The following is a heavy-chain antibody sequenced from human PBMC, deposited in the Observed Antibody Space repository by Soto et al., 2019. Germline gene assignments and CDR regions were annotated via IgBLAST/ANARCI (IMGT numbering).Heavy chain of an antibody. CDR1: GFTFDDYA. V-gene: IGHV3-9*01. J-gene: IGHJ5*02. CDR2: ISWNSGSI. Sequence: AGGSLRLSCAASGFTFDDYAMHWVRQAPGKGLEWVSGISWNSGSIGYADSVKGRFTISRDNAKNSLYLQMNSLRAEDTALYYCAKDPAPHCSGGSCPLQSWGQGTLVTVSS. D-gene: IGHD2-15*01. CDR3: AKDPAPHCSGGSCPLQS.